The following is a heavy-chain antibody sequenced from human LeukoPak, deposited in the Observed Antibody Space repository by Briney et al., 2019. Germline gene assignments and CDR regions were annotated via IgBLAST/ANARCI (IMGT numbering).Heavy chain of an antibody. J-gene: IGHJ4*02. Sequence: SETLSLTCAVYGESFSGNYWSWIRQSPGKGLEWVGYIYYSGSTNYNPSLKSRVTISVDTSKNQFSLKLSSVTAADTAVYYCARLPDYYDSNGYYFDYWGQGTLVTVSS. CDR3: ARLPDYYDSNGYYFDY. V-gene: IGHV4-59*01. D-gene: IGHD3-22*01. CDR1: GESFSGNY. CDR2: IYYSGST.